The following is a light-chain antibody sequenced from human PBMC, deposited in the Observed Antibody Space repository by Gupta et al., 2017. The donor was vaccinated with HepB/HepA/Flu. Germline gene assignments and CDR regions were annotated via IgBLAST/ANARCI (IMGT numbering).Light chain of an antibody. CDR1: QSVLHSNGYNY. J-gene: IGKJ4*01. Sequence: IVMTQSPLSLPVTPGEPASISCRSSQSVLHSNGYNYLDWYVQKPGQSPQLLIYLGSDRASGVPDRFSGSGSGTDFTLKISRVEAEDVGVYYCMQALQTPPTFGGGTKVEIK. CDR2: LGS. V-gene: IGKV2-28*01. CDR3: MQALQTPPT.